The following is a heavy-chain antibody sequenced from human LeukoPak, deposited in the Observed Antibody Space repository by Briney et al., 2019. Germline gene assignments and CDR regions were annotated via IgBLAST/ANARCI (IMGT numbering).Heavy chain of an antibody. J-gene: IGHJ4*02. Sequence: PGGSLRLSCAASGFTFSSYAMSWVRQAPGKGLDWVSAISGSGGSTYYADSVKGRFTISRDSSKNTLYLQMNSLRAEDTAVYYCAKCQQWLVPFDYWGQGTLVTVSS. CDR1: GFTFSSYA. V-gene: IGHV3-23*01. CDR2: ISGSGGST. CDR3: AKCQQWLVPFDY. D-gene: IGHD6-19*01.